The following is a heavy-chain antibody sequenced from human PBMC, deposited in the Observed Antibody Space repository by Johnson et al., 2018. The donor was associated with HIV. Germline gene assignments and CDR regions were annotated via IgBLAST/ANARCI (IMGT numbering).Heavy chain of an antibody. V-gene: IGHV3-33*01. Sequence: QVQLVESGGGVVQPGRSLRLSCAASGFTFSSYGMHWVRQAPGKGLEWVAVIWYDGSNKYYADSVKGRFTISRDNSKNTLYLQMNSMRAEDTAVYYGAREGAGVGKAFAIWGQGTMVTVSS. CDR1: GFTFSSYG. CDR3: AREGAGVGKAFAI. J-gene: IGHJ3*02. D-gene: IGHD2-8*01. CDR2: IWYDGSNK.